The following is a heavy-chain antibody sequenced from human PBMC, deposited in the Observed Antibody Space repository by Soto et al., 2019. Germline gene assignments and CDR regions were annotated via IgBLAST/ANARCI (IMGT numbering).Heavy chain of an antibody. CDR3: ARVSYYDSSGYYPAGYFDL. D-gene: IGHD3-22*01. CDR1: GFTFSSYS. Sequence: EVQLVESGGGLVQPGGSLRLSCAASGFTFSSYSMNWVRHAPGKWLEWVSYISSSSSTIYYADSVKGRFTISRDNAKNSLYLQMNSLRDEDTAVYYCARVSYYDSSGYYPAGYFDLWGRGTLVTVSS. J-gene: IGHJ2*01. V-gene: IGHV3-48*02. CDR2: ISSSSSTI.